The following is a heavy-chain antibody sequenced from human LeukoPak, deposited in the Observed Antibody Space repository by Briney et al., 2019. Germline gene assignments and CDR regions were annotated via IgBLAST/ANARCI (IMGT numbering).Heavy chain of an antibody. J-gene: IGHJ6*03. D-gene: IGHD3-10*01. Sequence: GASVKVSCKASGYTFTSYYMHWVRQAPGQGLEWMGIINPSGGSTSYAQKFQGRVTMTRNTSISTAYMELSSLRSEDTAVYYCARGRVWFGDTVDYMDVWGKGTTVTISS. CDR1: GYTFTSYY. CDR2: INPSGGST. V-gene: IGHV1-46*01. CDR3: ARGRVWFGDTVDYMDV.